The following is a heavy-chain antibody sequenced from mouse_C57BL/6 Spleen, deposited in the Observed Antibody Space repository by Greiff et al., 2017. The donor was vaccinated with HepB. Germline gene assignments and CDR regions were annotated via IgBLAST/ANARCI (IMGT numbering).Heavy chain of an antibody. CDR1: GYTFTTYP. Sequence: VQLQESGAELVKPGASVKMSCKASGYTFTTYPIEWMKQNHGKSLEWIGNFHPYNDDTKYNEKFKGKATLTVEKSSSTVYLELSRLTSDDSAVYYCARRGYGSSYWYFDVWGTGTTVTVSS. V-gene: IGHV1-47*01. CDR3: ARRGYGSSYWYFDV. J-gene: IGHJ1*03. D-gene: IGHD1-1*01. CDR2: FHPYNDDT.